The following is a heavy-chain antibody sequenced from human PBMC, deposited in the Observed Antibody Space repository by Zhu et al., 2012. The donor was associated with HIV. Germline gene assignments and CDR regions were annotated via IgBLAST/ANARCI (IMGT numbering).Heavy chain of an antibody. Sequence: QVQLRESGPGVVKPSGTLSLTCGVSGGSISRTHWWTWVRQPPGKELQWIGEIYYSGITNYSPSLKSRVSVSLDKSKNQFSLKLTSVTAADTAVYYCATWGNSGDYGXHLGLRGGRGTLVTVSS. CDR2: IYYSGIT. J-gene: IGHJ4*02. V-gene: IGHV4-4*02. CDR3: ATWGNSGDYGXHLGLR. CDR1: GGSISRTHW. D-gene: IGHD4-17*01.